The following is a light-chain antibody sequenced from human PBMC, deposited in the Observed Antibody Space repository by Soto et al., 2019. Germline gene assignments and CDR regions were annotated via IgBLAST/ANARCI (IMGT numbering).Light chain of an antibody. CDR1: SSDVGNYNY. CDR2: EVI. CDR3: CSYAGGFYV. Sequence: QSVLTQPPSASGSPGQSVTTSCTGTSSDVGNYNYVSWFQQHPGKAPKLIIYEVIKRPSGVPDSFSGSKSGNTASLSVSGLQAEDEGDYYCCSYAGGFYVFGTGTKVTVL. V-gene: IGLV2-8*01. J-gene: IGLJ1*01.